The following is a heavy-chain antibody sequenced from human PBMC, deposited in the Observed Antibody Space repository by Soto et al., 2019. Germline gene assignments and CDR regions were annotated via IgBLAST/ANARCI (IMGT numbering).Heavy chain of an antibody. CDR2: IYYSGST. J-gene: IGHJ4*02. CDR1: CGSISSYY. CDR3: ARHVPWLRFIDY. V-gene: IGHV4-59*08. D-gene: IGHD5-12*01. Sequence: PSETLSLTCTVSCGSISSYYWSWIRQPPGKGLEWIGYIYYSGSTNYNPSLKSRVTISVDTSKNQFSLKLSSVTAADTAVYYCARHVPWLRFIDYWGQGTLVTVSS.